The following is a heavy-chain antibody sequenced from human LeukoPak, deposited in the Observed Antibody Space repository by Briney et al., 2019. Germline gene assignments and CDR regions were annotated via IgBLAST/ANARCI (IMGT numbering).Heavy chain of an antibody. Sequence: PGRSLRLSCAASGFTFDDYAMHWVRQAPGKGLEWVSGISWSSGTVGYADSVKGRFTISRDNAKNSLYLQMKSLRAEDTALYYCAKDIVHYYESSGRFDYWGQGTLVTVSS. V-gene: IGHV3-9*01. D-gene: IGHD3-22*01. CDR1: GFTFDDYA. J-gene: IGHJ4*02. CDR2: ISWSSGTV. CDR3: AKDIVHYYESSGRFDY.